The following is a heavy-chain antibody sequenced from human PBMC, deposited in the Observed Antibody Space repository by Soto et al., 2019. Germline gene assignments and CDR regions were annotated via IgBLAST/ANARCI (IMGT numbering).Heavy chain of an antibody. CDR2: INPRGGSA. CDR3: ARAPYSSSSVFCDF. V-gene: IGHV1-46*01. CDR1: GYTFTAYF. J-gene: IGHJ4*02. Sequence: QVQVVQSGTEVKKPGAPVKVSCKAPGYTFTAYFMHWVRQATGQGLEWMGIINPRGGSANYAQGFQGRIAMTWDTSTSTVYMELSRLRSDDTAVYYCARAPYSSSSVFCDFWVQGTPVTVSS. D-gene: IGHD6-6*01.